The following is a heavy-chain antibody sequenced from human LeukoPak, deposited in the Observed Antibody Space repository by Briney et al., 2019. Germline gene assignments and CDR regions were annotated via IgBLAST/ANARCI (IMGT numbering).Heavy chain of an antibody. CDR1: GYTFTSYD. V-gene: IGHV1-8*01. J-gene: IGHJ6*02. Sequence: ASVKVSCKAFGYTFTSYDINWVRQATGQGLEWMGWMNPNSGNTGYAQKFQGRVTMTRNTSISTAYMELSSLRSEDTAVYYCARVTGYYLYYYYYGMDVWGQGTTVTVSS. CDR3: ARVTGYYLYYYYYGMDV. D-gene: IGHD3-9*01. CDR2: MNPNSGNT.